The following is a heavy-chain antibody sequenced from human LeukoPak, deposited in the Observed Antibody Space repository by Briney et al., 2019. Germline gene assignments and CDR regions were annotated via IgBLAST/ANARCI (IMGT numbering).Heavy chain of an antibody. D-gene: IGHD3-10*01. CDR2: INPNSGGT. V-gene: IGHV1-2*02. Sequence: GASVKVSCKASGYTFTDYYMHWVRQAPGQGLEWMGWINPNSGGTSYAQKFQGRVTMTRDTSISTAHMELSRLRSDDTAVYYCARVSGSPQSFDYWGQGTLVTVSS. CDR3: ARVSGSPQSFDY. CDR1: GYTFTDYY. J-gene: IGHJ4*02.